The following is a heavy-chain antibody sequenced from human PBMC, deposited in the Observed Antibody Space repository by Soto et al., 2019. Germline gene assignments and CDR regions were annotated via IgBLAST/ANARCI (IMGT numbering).Heavy chain of an antibody. Sequence: QVQLQESGPGLVKPSQTLSLTCTVSGGSISSGDYYWSWIRQPPGKGLEWLGYIYYSGSTYYNPSLKSRVTISVDTSKNQFSLKLSSVTAADTAVYYCARAPPLKYTYGLRGAFDIWGQGTMVTVSS. CDR1: GGSISSGDYY. CDR2: IYYSGST. CDR3: ARAPPLKYTYGLRGAFDI. J-gene: IGHJ3*02. D-gene: IGHD5-18*01. V-gene: IGHV4-30-4*01.